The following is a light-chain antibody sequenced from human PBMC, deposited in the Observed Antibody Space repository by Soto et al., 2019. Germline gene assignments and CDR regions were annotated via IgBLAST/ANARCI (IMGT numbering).Light chain of an antibody. CDR2: AAS. V-gene: IGKV1-39*01. J-gene: IGKJ3*01. CDR1: XXXXXY. CDR3: QQTYSTPIFT. Sequence: DIQMTQSPXXXXASXXXXXXXXXRXXXXXXXYLNWYQHKVGKAPKLLISAASTFQSGVPSRFSGSGSGTDFTLTIRSLQPEDFATYFCQQTYSTPIFTFGPGTKVDIK.